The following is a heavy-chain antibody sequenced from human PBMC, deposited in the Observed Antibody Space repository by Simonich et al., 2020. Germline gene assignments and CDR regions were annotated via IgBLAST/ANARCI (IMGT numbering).Heavy chain of an antibody. V-gene: IGHV4-39*01. J-gene: IGHJ3*02. D-gene: IGHD6-13*01. CDR3: ARHAGFAFDI. Sequence: QLQLQESGPGLVKPSETLSLTCTVSGGSISSSSYYWGWIRQPPGKGLEWLGSIYYSGRTYYNPSLKIQVTISVDTSKNQFSRKLSSVTAADTAVYYCARHAGFAFDIWGQGTMVTVSS. CDR2: IYYSGRT. CDR1: GGSISSSSYY.